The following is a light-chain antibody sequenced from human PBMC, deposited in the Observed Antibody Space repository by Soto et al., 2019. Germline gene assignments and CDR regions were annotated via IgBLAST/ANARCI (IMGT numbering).Light chain of an antibody. CDR1: SSDVGSYKF. CDR3: CSYAGSSTLV. CDR2: EGS. J-gene: IGLJ2*01. Sequence: QSALTQPASVSGSPGQSITISCTGTSSDVGSYKFVSWYQQHPGKAPKLMIYEGSKRPSGVSNPFSGSKSGNTASLTISGLQAEDEADYYCCSYAGSSTLVFGGGTKLTVL. V-gene: IGLV2-23*01.